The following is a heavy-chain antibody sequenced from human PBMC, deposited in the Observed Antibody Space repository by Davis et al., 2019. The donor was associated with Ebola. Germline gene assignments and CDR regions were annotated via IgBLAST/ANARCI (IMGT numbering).Heavy chain of an antibody. D-gene: IGHD6-13*01. CDR2: ISYDGSNK. V-gene: IGHV3-30*18. Sequence: PAGSLRLSCAASGFTFSSYGMHWVRQAPGKGLEWVAVISYDGSNKYYADSVKGRFTISRDNSKNTLYLQMNSLRAEDTAVYYCAKDQGPGPGIAAAGINGMDVWGQGTTITVSS. J-gene: IGHJ6*02. CDR1: GFTFSSYG. CDR3: AKDQGPGPGIAAAGINGMDV.